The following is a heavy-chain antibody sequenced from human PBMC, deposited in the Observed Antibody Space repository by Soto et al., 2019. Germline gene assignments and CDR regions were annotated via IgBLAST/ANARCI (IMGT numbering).Heavy chain of an antibody. J-gene: IGHJ4*02. D-gene: IGHD1-1*01. Sequence: ASVKVSCKASGYTFSDYYIHWVRQAPGQGFEWMGWINPNSGGTKYAPKFQGGVTMTRDTSITTAYMELSRLRSGDTAVYYCAREPATAKPEGVDFWGQGTLVTVSS. CDR3: AREPATAKPEGVDF. V-gene: IGHV1-2*02. CDR2: INPNSGGT. CDR1: GYTFSDYY.